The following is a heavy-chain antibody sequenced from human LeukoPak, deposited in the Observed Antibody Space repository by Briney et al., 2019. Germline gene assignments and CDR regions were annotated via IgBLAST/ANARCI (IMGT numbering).Heavy chain of an antibody. CDR2: ISGSGGST. J-gene: IGHJ4*02. CDR3: AKGLFPAPMTTVTTPLDY. V-gene: IGHV3-23*01. D-gene: IGHD4-17*01. Sequence: GGSLRLSCAASGFTFSSYAMSWVRQAPGKGLEWVSAISGSGGSTYYADSVKGRFTISRDNSKNTLYLQMNSLRAEDTALYYCAKGLFPAPMTTVTTPLDYWGQGTLVTVSS. CDR1: GFTFSSYA.